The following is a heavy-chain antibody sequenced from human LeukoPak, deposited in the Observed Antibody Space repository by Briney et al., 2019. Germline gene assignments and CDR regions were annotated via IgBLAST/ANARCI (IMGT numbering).Heavy chain of an antibody. CDR3: ARESGSYGFDY. J-gene: IGHJ4*02. Sequence: GGSLRLSCAASGFTFSSYDMHWVRQATGKGLEWVSAIGTAGDTYYPGSVKGRFTISRENAKNSLYLQMNSLRPGDTAVYYCARESGSYGFDYWGQGTLVTVSS. CDR1: GFTFSSYD. V-gene: IGHV3-13*01. D-gene: IGHD1-26*01. CDR2: IGTAGDT.